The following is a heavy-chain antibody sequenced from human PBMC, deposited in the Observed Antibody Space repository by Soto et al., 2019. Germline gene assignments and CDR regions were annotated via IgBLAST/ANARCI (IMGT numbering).Heavy chain of an antibody. CDR2: IYHSGST. Sequence: PSETLSLTCSVSGGSISSGGYSWSWIRQPPGKGLEWIGYIYHSGSTYYNPSLKSRVTISVDRSKNQFSLKLSSVTAADTAVYYCARASDYASWWFDPWGQGTLVTVSS. V-gene: IGHV4-30-2*01. CDR1: GGSISSGGYS. CDR3: ARASDYASWWFDP. J-gene: IGHJ5*02. D-gene: IGHD2-2*01.